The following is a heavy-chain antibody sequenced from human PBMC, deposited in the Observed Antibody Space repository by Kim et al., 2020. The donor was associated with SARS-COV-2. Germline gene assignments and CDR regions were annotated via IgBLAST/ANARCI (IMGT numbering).Heavy chain of an antibody. CDR1: GGSISSGGYY. J-gene: IGHJ5*02. CDR3: ARVLWFGVYFDP. CDR2: IYYSGST. Sequence: SETLSLTCTVSGGSISSGGYYWSWIRQHPGKGLEWIGYIYYSGSTYYNPSLKSRVTISVDTSKNQFSLKLSSVTAADTAVYYCARVLWFGVYFDPWGQGTLVTVSS. V-gene: IGHV4-31*03. D-gene: IGHD3-10*01.